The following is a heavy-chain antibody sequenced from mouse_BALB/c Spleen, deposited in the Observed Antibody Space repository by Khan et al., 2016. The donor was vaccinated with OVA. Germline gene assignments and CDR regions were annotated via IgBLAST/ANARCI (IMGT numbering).Heavy chain of an antibody. CDR3: RGNRIDY. V-gene: IGHV1-7*01. Sequence: QVQLKESGAERAKPGASVKMSCKASGYTFTTYWMHWVKQRPGQGLEWIGYINPTSGYTDYNEKFKDRATLSADKSSSTAYMQLSSLTSGDSAVYYCRGNRIDYWGQGTTLTVSS. CDR2: INPTSGYT. J-gene: IGHJ2*01. CDR1: GYTFTTYW.